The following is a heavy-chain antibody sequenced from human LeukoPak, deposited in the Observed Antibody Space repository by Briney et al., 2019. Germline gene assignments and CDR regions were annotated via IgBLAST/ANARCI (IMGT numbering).Heavy chain of an antibody. D-gene: IGHD3-3*01. CDR1: GFTFSSYA. CDR2: ISYDGSNK. V-gene: IGHV3-30-3*01. J-gene: IGHJ4*02. Sequence: PGGSLRLSCAASGFTFSSYAMHWVRQAPGKGLEWVAVISYDGSNKYYADSVKGRFTISRDNSKNTLYLQMNSLRAEDTAVYYCARVRVDITIFGVALDYWGQGTLVTVSS. CDR3: ARVRVDITIFGVALDY.